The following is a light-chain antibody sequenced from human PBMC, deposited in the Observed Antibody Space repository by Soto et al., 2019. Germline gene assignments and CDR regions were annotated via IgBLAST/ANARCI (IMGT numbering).Light chain of an antibody. CDR2: AAS. CDR3: QQSYSTPYT. V-gene: IGKV1-39*01. J-gene: IGKJ2*01. Sequence: DIQMTQSQSSLSASVGDRLTITCRASQSISTYLNWYQQRPGKAPNLLIYAASSLRSGVPSRFSGSGSGTEFTLTISSLTPEDFATYYCQQSYSTPYTFGQGTKLEIK. CDR1: QSISTY.